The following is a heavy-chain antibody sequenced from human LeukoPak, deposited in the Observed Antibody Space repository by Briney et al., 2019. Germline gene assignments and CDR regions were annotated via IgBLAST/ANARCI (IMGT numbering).Heavy chain of an antibody. D-gene: IGHD3-16*01. J-gene: IGHJ4*02. V-gene: IGHV1-2*02. CDR1: GYTFTGYY. CDR2: INPNSGDT. Sequence: ASVKVSCKASGYTFTGYYMHWVRQAPGQGLEWMGWINPNSGDTKYAQKFQGRVTMTRDTDISTAYMELSRLRSDDTAVYYCATQRGSYLWGTDFDYWGQGTLVTVSS. CDR3: ATQRGSYLWGTDFDY.